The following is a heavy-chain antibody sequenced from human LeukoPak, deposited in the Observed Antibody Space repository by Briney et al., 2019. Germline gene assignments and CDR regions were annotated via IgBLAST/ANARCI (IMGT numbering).Heavy chain of an antibody. CDR1: GGTFSSYA. CDR2: IIPIFGTA. D-gene: IGHD5-18*01. CDR3: ARVSDSAGGYFY. Sequence: ASVKVSFRASGGTFSSYAISWVRQAPGQGLEWMGGIIPIFGTANYAQKFQGRVTITADESTSTVYMELSSLRSEDTAVYYCARVSDSAGGYFYWGQGTLVTVSS. V-gene: IGHV1-69*13. J-gene: IGHJ4*02.